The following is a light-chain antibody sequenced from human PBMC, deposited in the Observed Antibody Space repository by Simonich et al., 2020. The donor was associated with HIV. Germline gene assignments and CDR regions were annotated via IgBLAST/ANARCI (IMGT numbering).Light chain of an antibody. J-gene: IGKJ1*01. CDR1: QSISSW. Sequence: DIQMTQSPSTLSASVGNRVTITCRASQSISSWLAWYQQKPGKAPKLLIYKASSLESGVPSRFSGSGSGTEFTLTTSSLQPDDFSTYYCQQYNTYSRTFGQGAQVELK. V-gene: IGKV1-5*03. CDR2: KAS. CDR3: QQYNTYSRT.